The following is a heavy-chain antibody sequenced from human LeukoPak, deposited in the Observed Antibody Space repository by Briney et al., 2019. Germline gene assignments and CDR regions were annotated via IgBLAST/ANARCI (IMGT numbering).Heavy chain of an antibody. D-gene: IGHD3-10*01. J-gene: IGHJ4*02. Sequence: GGSLRLSCAASGFTVSTDNMSWVRQVPGKGLEWVSVVYSGNDGTNYADSVRGRFTISRDDSKNMVYLQMNNLRLEDAAVYYCTKRSRGYYDYWGQGALVTVSS. CDR3: TKRSRGYYDY. V-gene: IGHV3-66*02. CDR1: GFTVSTDN. CDR2: VYSGNDGT.